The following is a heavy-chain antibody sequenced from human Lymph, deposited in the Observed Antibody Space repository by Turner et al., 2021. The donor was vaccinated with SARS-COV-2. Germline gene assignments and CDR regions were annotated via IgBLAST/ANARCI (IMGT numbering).Heavy chain of an antibody. V-gene: IGHV3-15*01. CDR1: GFTFSNAR. D-gene: IGHD2-15*01. J-gene: IGHJ4*02. Sequence: EVQLVESGGGLVEPGGSLRLSCAASGFTFSNARMSWVRQTPGKGLEWVGRIKSKTDDGTTDYAAPVKGRFIISRDDSKDTLYLQMNSLKIEDTAVYYCTLGYCSGGTCYPWSSQIPLLDYWGQGTLVAVSS. CDR3: TLGYCSGGTCYPWSSQIPLLDY. CDR2: IKSKTDDGTT.